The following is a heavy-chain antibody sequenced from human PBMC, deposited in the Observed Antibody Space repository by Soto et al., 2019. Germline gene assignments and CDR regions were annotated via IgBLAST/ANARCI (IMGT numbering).Heavy chain of an antibody. D-gene: IGHD1-26*01. CDR2: IYSRGTT. J-gene: IGHJ6*02. V-gene: IGHV4-59*01. CDR3: ARLVGATGNIYYYGMDV. CDR1: GASINTYY. Sequence: QVQLQESGPGLVKPSETLSLTCSVSGASINTYYWSWIRQPPGKGLEWIGYIYSRGTTNSNPSLKSRVTVSVDTSKNQISLKLTSVTAADTAVYYCARLVGATGNIYYYGMDVWGQGTTVTVSS.